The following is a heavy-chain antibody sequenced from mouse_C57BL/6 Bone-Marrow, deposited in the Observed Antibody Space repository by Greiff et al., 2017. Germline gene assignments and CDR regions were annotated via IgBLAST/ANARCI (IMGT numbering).Heavy chain of an antibody. V-gene: IGHV2-9-1*01. D-gene: IGHD2-3*01. J-gene: IGHJ1*03. Sequence: VQLQQSGLGLVAPSQSLSITCTVSGFSLTSYAISWVRQPPGKGLGWLGVIWTGGGTNYNSALKFRLSISKDNSKSQVFSKMNSLQTDDTARYDCARNNGYYLDLDVWGTGTTVTVSS. CDR1: GFSLTSYA. CDR3: ARNNGYYLDLDV. CDR2: IWTGGGT.